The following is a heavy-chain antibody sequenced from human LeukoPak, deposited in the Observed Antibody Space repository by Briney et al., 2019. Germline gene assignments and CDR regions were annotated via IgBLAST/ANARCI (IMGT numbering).Heavy chain of an antibody. CDR1: GFTFSSYA. CDR2: ISSSSSYI. CDR3: ARDGYDFWSGYYYNYFDY. D-gene: IGHD3-3*01. J-gene: IGHJ4*02. V-gene: IGHV3-21*01. Sequence: GSLRLSCAASGFTFSSYAMHWVRQAPGKGLEWVSSISSSSSYIYYADSVKGRFTISRDNAKNSLYLQMNSLRAEDTAVYYCARDGYDFWSGYYYNYFDYWGQGTLVTVSS.